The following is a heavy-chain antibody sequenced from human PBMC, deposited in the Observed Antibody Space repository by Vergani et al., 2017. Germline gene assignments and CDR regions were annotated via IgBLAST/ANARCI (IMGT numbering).Heavy chain of an antibody. J-gene: IGHJ4*02. CDR3: ARGRVTMVRGVYDY. D-gene: IGHD3-10*01. CDR2: INHSGST. CDR1: GGSFSGYY. Sequence: QVQLQQWGAGLLKPSETLSLTCAVYGGSFSGYYWSWIRQPPGKGLEWIGEINHSGSTNYNPSLKSRFTISVDTSKNQFSLKLSSVTAADTAVFYCARGRVTMVRGVYDYWGQGTLVTVSS. V-gene: IGHV4-34*01.